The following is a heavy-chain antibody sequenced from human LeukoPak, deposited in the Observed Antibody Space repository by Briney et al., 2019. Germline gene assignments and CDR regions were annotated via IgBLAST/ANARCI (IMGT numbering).Heavy chain of an antibody. D-gene: IGHD5-24*01. V-gene: IGHV4-39*01. CDR3: ARGGGRWPQYPFDY. CDR2: IYYSGST. Sequence: SETLSLTCTVSGGSISSSSYYWGWIRQPPGKGLEWIGSIYYSGSTYYNPSLKSRVTISVDTSKNQFSLKLSSVTAADTAVYYCARGGGRWPQYPFDYWGQGTLVTVSS. J-gene: IGHJ4*02. CDR1: GGSISSSSYY.